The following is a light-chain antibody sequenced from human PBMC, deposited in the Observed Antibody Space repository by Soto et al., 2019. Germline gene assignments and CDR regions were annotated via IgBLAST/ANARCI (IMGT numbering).Light chain of an antibody. J-gene: IGKJ4*01. V-gene: IGKV3-20*01. CDR1: ESVSRN. CDR3: QQFGSSPPLT. CDR2: GAS. Sequence: VMTQSPATLSVSPGERATLSCRASESVSRNLAWYQQKPGQAPRLLIYGASSRATGIPDRFSGSGSGTDFTLTISRLEPEDFAVYYCQQFGSSPPLTFGGGTKVDIK.